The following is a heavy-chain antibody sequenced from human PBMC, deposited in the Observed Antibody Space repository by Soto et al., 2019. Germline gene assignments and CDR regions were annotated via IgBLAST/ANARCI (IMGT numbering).Heavy chain of an antibody. V-gene: IGHV3-30*03. Sequence: PVGSLRLSCAASGFTFSSYGMHWVRQAPGKGLEWVAVISYDGSNKYYADSVKGRFTISRDNSKNTLYLQMNSLRAEDTAVYYCARTNWNYDYYYYYGMDVWGQGTTVTVSS. CDR2: ISYDGSNK. J-gene: IGHJ6*02. CDR3: ARTNWNYDYYYYYGMDV. D-gene: IGHD1-7*01. CDR1: GFTFSSYG.